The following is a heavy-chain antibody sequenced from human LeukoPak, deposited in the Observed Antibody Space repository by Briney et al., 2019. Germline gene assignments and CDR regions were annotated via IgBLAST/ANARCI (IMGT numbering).Heavy chain of an antibody. CDR1: GYTFTGYY. Sequence: GASVKVSCSASGYTFTGYYMHWVRQPPGQGLGWMGWVNPNSGGTNYAQKFQGRVTMTRDTSISTAYMELSRLRSDDTAVYYGAMGGARIRYFYYWGRGTLVTVSS. V-gene: IGHV1-2*02. CDR3: AMGGARIRYFYY. J-gene: IGHJ4*02. D-gene: IGHD3-16*01. CDR2: VNPNSGGT.